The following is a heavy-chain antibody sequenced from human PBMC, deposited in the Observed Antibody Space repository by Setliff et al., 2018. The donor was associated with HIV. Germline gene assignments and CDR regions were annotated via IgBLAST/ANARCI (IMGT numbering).Heavy chain of an antibody. Sequence: GGSLRLSCAASGFTFSGYGMHWVRQAPGKGLEWVAVIWYDGSNKYYADSVKGRFTISRDNSKNTLNLQMNSLRAEDTAVYYCAKDYYDSSRVFDFWGQGTLVTVSS. CDR1: GFTFSGYG. CDR2: IWYDGSNK. J-gene: IGHJ4*02. D-gene: IGHD3-22*01. V-gene: IGHV3-33*06. CDR3: AKDYYDSSRVFDF.